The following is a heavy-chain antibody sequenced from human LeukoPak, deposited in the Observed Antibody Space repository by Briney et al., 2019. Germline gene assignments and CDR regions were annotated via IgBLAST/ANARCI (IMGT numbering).Heavy chain of an antibody. CDR3: AKAGIAAASLPSYYMDV. CDR1: GFTFSSYG. CDR2: ISYDGSNK. V-gene: IGHV3-30*18. Sequence: GGSLRLSCAASGFTFSSYGMHWVRQAPGKGLEWVAVISYDGSNKYYADSVKGRFTISRDNSKNTLYLQMNSLRAEDTAVYYCAKAGIAAASLPSYYMDVWGKGTTVTVSS. D-gene: IGHD6-13*01. J-gene: IGHJ6*03.